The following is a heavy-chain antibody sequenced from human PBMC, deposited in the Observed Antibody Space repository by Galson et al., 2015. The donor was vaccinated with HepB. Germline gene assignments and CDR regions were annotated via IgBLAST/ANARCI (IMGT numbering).Heavy chain of an antibody. Sequence: SVKVSCKASGYTFTDYGFNWVRQVPGQGLEWMGWISSYNGDTDYAQNFQNRVTMTTDTSTNTAYMEVRSLTSADTAVYYCARSGGVSSYYYYGMDVWGQGTTVTVSS. CDR3: ARSGGVSSYYYYGMDV. J-gene: IGHJ6*02. V-gene: IGHV1-18*04. CDR2: ISSYNGDT. CDR1: GYTFTDYG. D-gene: IGHD3-10*01.